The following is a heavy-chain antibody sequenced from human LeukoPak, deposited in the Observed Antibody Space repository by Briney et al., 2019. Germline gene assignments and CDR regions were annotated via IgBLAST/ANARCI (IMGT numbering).Heavy chain of an antibody. D-gene: IGHD1-26*01. CDR3: ARDEVGAPPIDY. V-gene: IGHV3-74*01. CDR2: IRGDGSLL. Sequence: PGGSLRLSLEAAGFAFSSHWMHGFPQPPGKGRVWISNIRGDGSLLGYADSVKGRFTVSRDNAKNTLFLHMTSLRAEDTAVYYCARDEVGAPPIDYWGQGALVTVSS. J-gene: IGHJ4*02. CDR1: GFAFSSHW.